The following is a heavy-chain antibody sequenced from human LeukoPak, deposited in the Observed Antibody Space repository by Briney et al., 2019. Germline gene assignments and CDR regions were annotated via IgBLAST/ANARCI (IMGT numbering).Heavy chain of an antibody. J-gene: IGHJ6*02. CDR2: ISAYNGNT. V-gene: IGHV1-18*01. D-gene: IGHD4-17*01. CDR3: ARDWTTVTSKDKNYYGMDV. CDR1: GYTFTSHG. Sequence: GASVKVSCKASGYTFTSHGISWVRQAPGQGLEWMGWISAYNGNTNYAQKLQGRVTMTTDTSTSTAYMELRSLRSDDTAVYYCARDWTTVTSKDKNYYGMDVWGQGTTVTVSS.